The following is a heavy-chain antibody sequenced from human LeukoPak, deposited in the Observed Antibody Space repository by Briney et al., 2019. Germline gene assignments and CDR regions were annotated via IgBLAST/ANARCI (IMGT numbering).Heavy chain of an antibody. CDR1: GYTLTELS. J-gene: IGHJ5*02. V-gene: IGHV1-24*01. D-gene: IGHD1-1*01. CDR3: ATDVYNWKRAFDP. Sequence: ASVKVSCKVSGYTLTELSMHWVRQAPGKGLEWMGGFDPEDGETIYAQKFQGRVTMTEDTSTDTAYMELSSVRSEDTAVYYCATDVYNWKRAFDPWGQGTLVTVSS. CDR2: FDPEDGET.